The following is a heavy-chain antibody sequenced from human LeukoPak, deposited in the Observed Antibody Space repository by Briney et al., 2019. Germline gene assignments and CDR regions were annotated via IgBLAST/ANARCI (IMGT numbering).Heavy chain of an antibody. CDR1: GFTFSSYE. CDR3: ARDRPSYCSGGSCSDRQAPHFDY. Sequence: GGSLRLSCAASGFTFSSYEMNWVRHAPGKGLEWVSYISSSGSTIYYADSVKGRFTISRDNAKNSLYLQMNSLRAEDTAVYYCARDRPSYCSGGSCSDRQAPHFDYWGQGTLVTVSS. V-gene: IGHV3-48*03. D-gene: IGHD2-15*01. J-gene: IGHJ4*02. CDR2: ISSSGSTI.